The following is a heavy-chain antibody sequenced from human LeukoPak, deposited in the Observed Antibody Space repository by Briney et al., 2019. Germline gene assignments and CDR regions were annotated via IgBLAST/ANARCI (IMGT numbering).Heavy chain of an antibody. CDR1: GFTFSSYA. D-gene: IGHD5-18*01. V-gene: IGHV3-64D*06. CDR3: VTPTNVDTAAPADFDI. Sequence: PGGSLRLSCSASGFTFSSYAMHWVRQAPGKGLEYVSAISSSGGNTYYADSVKGRFTISRDKSKNTLYLQMSSLRAEDTAVYYCVTPTNVDTAAPADFDIWGQGTMVTVSS. CDR2: ISSSGGNT. J-gene: IGHJ3*02.